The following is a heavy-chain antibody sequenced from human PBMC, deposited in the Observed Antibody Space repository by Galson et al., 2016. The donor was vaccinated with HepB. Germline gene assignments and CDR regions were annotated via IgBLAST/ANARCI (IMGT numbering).Heavy chain of an antibody. CDR3: TTDSDPRSSSYYYYYSLDF. CDR1: GFTFRNVW. Sequence: SLRLSCAVSGFTFRNVWMSWVRQAPGKGLECVCRVKSKTDGETIDYAAPVKGRFTISRDDSKNTLYLQMNSLKSEDTAIYYCTTDSDPRSSSYYYYYSLDFWGQGTPVTVSS. CDR2: VKSKTDGETI. D-gene: IGHD6-19*01. V-gene: IGHV3-15*01. J-gene: IGHJ6*02.